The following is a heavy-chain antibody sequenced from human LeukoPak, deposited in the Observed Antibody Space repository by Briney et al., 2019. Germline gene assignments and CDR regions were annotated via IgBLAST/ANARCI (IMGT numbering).Heavy chain of an antibody. CDR3: ASESMNWFDP. V-gene: IGHV4-34*01. CDR1: GGPFIGYY. D-gene: IGHD2/OR15-2a*01. CDR2: INHSGST. Sequence: SETLSLTCAVYGGPFIGYYWSWSRQPPGKGLEWSGEINHSGSTNYNPSITSRVTISVDASKNQFSLKLSSVTAADTAVYYCASESMNWFDPWGQGTLVTVSS. J-gene: IGHJ5*02.